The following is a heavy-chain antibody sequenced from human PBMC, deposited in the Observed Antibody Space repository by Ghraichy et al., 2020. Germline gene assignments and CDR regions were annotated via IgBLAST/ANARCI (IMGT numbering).Heavy chain of an antibody. J-gene: IGHJ6*03. D-gene: IGHD3-3*01. Sequence: GESLNISCAASGFTFSSYSMNWVRQASGKGLEWVSYISSSSSTIYYADSVKGRFTISRDNAKNSLYLQMNSLRDEDTAVYYCARAVGDFWSGYFYYYYYYMDVWGKGTTVTVSS. CDR2: ISSSSSTI. CDR3: ARAVGDFWSGYFYYYYYYMDV. CDR1: GFTFSSYS. V-gene: IGHV3-48*02.